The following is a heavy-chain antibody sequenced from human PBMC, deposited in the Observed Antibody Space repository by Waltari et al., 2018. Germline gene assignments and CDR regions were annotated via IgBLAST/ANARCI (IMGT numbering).Heavy chain of an antibody. CDR1: GGSISSSSYY. V-gene: IGHV4-39*07. CDR3: ARHFQVATFDY. J-gene: IGHJ4*02. Sequence: QLQLQESGPGLVKPSETLSLTCTVSGGSISSSSYYWGWIRQPPGKGLEWIGSIYYSGSTYYNPSLKSRVTISVDTSKNQFSLKLSSVTAADTAVYYCARHFQVATFDYWSQGTLVTVSS. CDR2: IYYSGST. D-gene: IGHD5-12*01.